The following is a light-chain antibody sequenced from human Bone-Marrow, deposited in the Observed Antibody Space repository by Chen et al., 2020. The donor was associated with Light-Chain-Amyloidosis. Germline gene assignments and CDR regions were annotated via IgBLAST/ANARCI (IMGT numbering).Light chain of an antibody. CDR2: TAS. Sequence: DIQMTQSPSSLSPSLGDRVTITCRASQSITTYLNWYQQKPGTGPKLLISTASSLRRGVPSRFTGSGSGTDVRLNISNLQPEDFATYYCQQSYNTPYTFGQGTKVEIK. CDR3: QQSYNTPYT. J-gene: IGKJ2*01. CDR1: QSITTY. V-gene: IGKV1-39*01.